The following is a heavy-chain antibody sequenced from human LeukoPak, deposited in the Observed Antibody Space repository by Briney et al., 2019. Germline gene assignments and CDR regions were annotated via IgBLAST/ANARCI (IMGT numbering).Heavy chain of an antibody. V-gene: IGHV3-30*02. CDR3: AKTPIIGQGRLRGSFDY. CDR1: GFTFSSYG. J-gene: IGHJ4*02. CDR2: IRYDGSNK. D-gene: IGHD6-25*01. Sequence: GGSLRLSCAASGFTFSSYGMHWVRQAPGKGLEWVAFIRYDGSNKYYADSVKGRFTISRDNSKNTLYLQMNSLRAEDTAVYYCAKTPIIGQGRLRGSFDYWGQGILVTVSS.